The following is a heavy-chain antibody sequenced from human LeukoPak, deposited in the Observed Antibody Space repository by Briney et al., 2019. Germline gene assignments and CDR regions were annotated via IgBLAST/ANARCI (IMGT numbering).Heavy chain of an antibody. J-gene: IGHJ4*02. CDR1: GFTVSSNY. V-gene: IGHV3-53*01. CDR3: AKIVGAAAGDY. D-gene: IGHD1-26*01. CDR2: IYSGGST. Sequence: GGSLRLSCAASGFTVSSNYMSWVRQAPGKGLEWVSVIYSGGSTYYADSVKGRFTISRDNSKNTLYLQMNSLRAEDTAVYYCAKIVGAAAGDYWGQGTLVTVSS.